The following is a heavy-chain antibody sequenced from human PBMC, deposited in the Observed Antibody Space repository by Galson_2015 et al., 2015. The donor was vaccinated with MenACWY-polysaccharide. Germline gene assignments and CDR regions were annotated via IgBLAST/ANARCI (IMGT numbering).Heavy chain of an antibody. V-gene: IGHV3-74*01. CDR3: ARAPPHHCSTASCPGRNAFDI. J-gene: IGHJ3*02. Sequence: SLRLSCAASGFTFSGNWMHWVRQAPGKGLVWVSRINSDGRSTSYADSVKGRFTISRDNAKNTLYLQVNSLRAEDTAVYYCARAPPHHCSTASCPGRNAFDIWGQGTMVTVSS. CDR1: GFTFSGNW. D-gene: IGHD2-2*01. CDR2: INSDGRST.